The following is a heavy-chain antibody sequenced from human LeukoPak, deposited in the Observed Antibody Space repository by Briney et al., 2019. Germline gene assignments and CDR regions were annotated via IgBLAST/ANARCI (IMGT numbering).Heavy chain of an antibody. CDR3: ARHYPGGDYFIDY. Sequence: GESLKISCKGSGYSFTSYWIGWVRQMPEKGLEWVGIIYPDDSDTRYSPSFQDQVIISADKSISTAYLQWSSLKASDTAMYYCARHYPGGDYFIDYWGQGTLVTVSS. CDR2: IYPDDSDT. J-gene: IGHJ4*02. CDR1: GYSFTSYW. V-gene: IGHV5-51*01. D-gene: IGHD4-17*01.